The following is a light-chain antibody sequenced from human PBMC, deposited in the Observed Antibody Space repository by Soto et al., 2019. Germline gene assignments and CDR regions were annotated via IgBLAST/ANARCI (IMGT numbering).Light chain of an antibody. J-gene: IGLJ2*01. V-gene: IGLV2-11*01. CDR1: SSDVGGYHY. Sequence: QSALTQPRSVSGSPGQSVTLSCTGTSSDVGGYHYVSWYQHHPGKAPKILIYDVNKRPSGVPDRFSGSKSGNTASLIISGLQTEDEADYYCCSYAGSYTLVFGGGTQLTVL. CDR2: DVN. CDR3: CSYAGSYTLV.